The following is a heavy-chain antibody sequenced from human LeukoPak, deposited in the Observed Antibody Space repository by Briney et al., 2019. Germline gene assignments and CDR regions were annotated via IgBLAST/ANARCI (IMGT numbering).Heavy chain of an antibody. CDR3: ARAASMVRGVTDI. J-gene: IGHJ3*02. Sequence: ASVKVSCKASGYTLTGYYMHWVRQAPGQGLEWMGWINPNSGDTNYAQKFQGRVTMTRDTSISTAYMELSRLRSDDTALYYCARAASMVRGVTDIWGQGTMVTVSS. V-gene: IGHV1-2*02. CDR1: GYTLTGYY. CDR2: INPNSGDT. D-gene: IGHD3-10*01.